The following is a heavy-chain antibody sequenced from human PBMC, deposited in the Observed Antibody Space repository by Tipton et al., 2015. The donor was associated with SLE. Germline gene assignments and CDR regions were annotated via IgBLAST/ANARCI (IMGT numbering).Heavy chain of an antibody. Sequence: SLRLSCAASGFTFSSYGMHWVRQAPGKGLEWVAVISYDGSNKYYADSVKGRFTISRDNAKNSLYLQMNSLRAEDTAVYYCARIGQWLLRGGDYWGQGTLVPVSS. V-gene: IGHV3-30*03. J-gene: IGHJ4*02. CDR3: ARIGQWLLRGGDY. CDR2: ISYDGSNK. D-gene: IGHD6-19*01. CDR1: GFTFSSYG.